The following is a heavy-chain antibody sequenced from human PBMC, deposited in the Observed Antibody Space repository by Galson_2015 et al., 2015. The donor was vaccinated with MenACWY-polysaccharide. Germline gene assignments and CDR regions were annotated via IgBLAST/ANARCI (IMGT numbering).Heavy chain of an antibody. CDR3: AKDSTDFWSVAGRFDH. J-gene: IGHJ5*02. CDR1: GFTFTSYA. D-gene: IGHD3-3*01. CDR2: IRSSGTNT. Sequence: LRLSCAASGFTFTSYAMSWVRQAPGKGLEWVSAIRSSGTNTYYADSVKGRFTISRDNSKNTLYLQMNSLRAEDTAVYYCAKDSTDFWSVAGRFDHWGQGTLVTVSS. V-gene: IGHV3-23*01.